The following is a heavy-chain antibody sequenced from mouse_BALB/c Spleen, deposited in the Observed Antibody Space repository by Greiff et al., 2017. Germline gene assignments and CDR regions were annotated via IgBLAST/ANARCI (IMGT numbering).Heavy chain of an antibody. CDR1: GFTFSSYT. J-gene: IGHJ3*01. CDR3: TTNFFAY. Sequence: EVQLVESGGGLVKPGGSLKLSCAASGFTFSSYTMSWVRQTPEKRLEWVATISSGGSYTYYPDSVKGRFTISRDNAKNTLYLQMSSLKSEDTAMYYCTTNFFAYWGQGTLVTVS. CDR2: ISSGGSYT. V-gene: IGHV5-6-4*01. D-gene: IGHD4-1*01.